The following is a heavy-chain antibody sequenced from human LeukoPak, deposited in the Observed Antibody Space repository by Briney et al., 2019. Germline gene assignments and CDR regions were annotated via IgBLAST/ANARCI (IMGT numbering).Heavy chain of an antibody. Sequence: GGSLRLSCAASGFTFSNYGIHWVRQAPGKGLEWVAFIRYDGSNKYYADSVKGRLTISRDNSKNTLYLQMNSLRVEDTALYYRAKVSVVVPAARGNWFDPWGQGTLVTVSS. J-gene: IGHJ5*02. D-gene: IGHD2-2*01. CDR2: IRYDGSNK. CDR3: AKVSVVVPAARGNWFDP. V-gene: IGHV3-30*02. CDR1: GFTFSNYG.